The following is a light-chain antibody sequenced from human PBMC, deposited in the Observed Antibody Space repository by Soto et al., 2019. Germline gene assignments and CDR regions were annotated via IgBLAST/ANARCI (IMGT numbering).Light chain of an antibody. CDR1: QSISSQ. CDR3: QQRINWPIT. V-gene: IGKV3-11*01. Sequence: EIVLTQSPASLSLSPGERATLSCRASQSISSQLAWYQQIPGQAPRLLIYDASNRATGIPARFSGSGSGTDFTLTISSLEPEDFAVYYCQQRINWPITFGQGTRLEIK. J-gene: IGKJ5*01. CDR2: DAS.